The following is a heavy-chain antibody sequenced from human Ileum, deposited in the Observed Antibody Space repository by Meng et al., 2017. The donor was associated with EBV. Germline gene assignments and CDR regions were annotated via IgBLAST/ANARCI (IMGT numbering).Heavy chain of an antibody. J-gene: IGHJ4*02. V-gene: IGHV3-11*01. D-gene: IGHD5-12*01. CDR2: ITSSGHAV. CDR3: ARENSGGFSGCDY. CDR1: GFTFSDYY. Sequence: GQLGESGGGLVKPGGSLRLSCAASGFTFSDYYMSWIRQAPGKGLEWLSYITSSGHAVEYADSVKGRFTISRDNAKNSLYLQMNSLRAEDTAVYYCARENSGGFSGCDYWGQGTLVTVSS.